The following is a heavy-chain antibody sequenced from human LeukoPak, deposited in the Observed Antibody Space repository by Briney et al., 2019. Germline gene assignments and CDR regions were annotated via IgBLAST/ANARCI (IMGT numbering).Heavy chain of an antibody. CDR3: ATYGITIFGVAFDH. CDR1: GYTFTDYY. Sequence: ASVKVSCKVSGYTFTDYYMHWVQQAPGKGLEWMGLVDPEDGETIYAEKFQGRVTITADTSTDTAYMELSSLRSEDTALYYCATYGITIFGVAFDHWGQGTLVTVSS. V-gene: IGHV1-69-2*01. CDR2: VDPEDGET. J-gene: IGHJ4*02. D-gene: IGHD3-3*01.